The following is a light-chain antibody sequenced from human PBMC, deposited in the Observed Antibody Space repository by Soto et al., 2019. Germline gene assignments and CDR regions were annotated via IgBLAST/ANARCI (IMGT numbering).Light chain of an antibody. CDR1: QSISNY. CDR2: HAS. Sequence: EIVLTQSPATLSLSPGERATLSCRASQSISNYLAWYQQEPGQAPRLLIYHASTRPTGIPDRFSGSGSGTDFTLTISRLEPEDFAVYYCQQYANSPLTFGQGTKVEIK. CDR3: QQYANSPLT. J-gene: IGKJ1*01. V-gene: IGKV3-20*01.